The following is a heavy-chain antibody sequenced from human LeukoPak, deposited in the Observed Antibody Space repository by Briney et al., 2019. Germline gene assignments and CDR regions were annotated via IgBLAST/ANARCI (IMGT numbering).Heavy chain of an antibody. CDR2: IIPILGIA. CDR3: ARKKEQWLVRETHKNPFDY. Sequence: GSSVKVSCKASGGTFSSYAISWVRQAPGQGLEWMGRIIPILGIANYAQKFQGRVTITADKSTSTAYMELSGLRSDDTAVYYCARKKEQWLVRETHKNPFDYWGQGTLVTVSS. V-gene: IGHV1-69*04. D-gene: IGHD6-19*01. J-gene: IGHJ4*02. CDR1: GGTFSSYA.